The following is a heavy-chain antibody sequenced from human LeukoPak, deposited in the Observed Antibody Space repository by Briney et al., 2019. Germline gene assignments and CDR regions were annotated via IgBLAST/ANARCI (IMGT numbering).Heavy chain of an antibody. D-gene: IGHD4-17*01. CDR1: GGSFSVYY. CDR2: INDSGRT. Sequence: SETLSLTCAAYGGSFSVYYWSWIRQPPGKGLEWIGEINDSGRTNYNPSLKSRVTISVDTSKNQFSLKLSSVTSADTAVYYCARMSPRLRRLTMTTTKGFDYWGQGTLVTVSS. V-gene: IGHV4-34*01. CDR3: ARMSPRLRRLTMTTTKGFDY. J-gene: IGHJ4*02.